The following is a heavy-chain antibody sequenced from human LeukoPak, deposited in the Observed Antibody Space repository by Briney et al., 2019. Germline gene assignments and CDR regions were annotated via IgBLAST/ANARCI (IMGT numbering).Heavy chain of an antibody. D-gene: IGHD3-22*01. J-gene: IGHJ4*02. CDR1: GFTFSTYA. Sequence: GGSLRLSCAASGFTFSTYAMTWVRQAPGKSLEWVSSISSSGGNTYHADSMKGRFTISRDNSKNTLYLQLNSLRVEDTAVYYCAKTYYYDTSGYYSFPNWGQGTQVTVSS. CDR3: AKTYYYDTSGYYSFPN. CDR2: ISSSGGNT. V-gene: IGHV3-23*01.